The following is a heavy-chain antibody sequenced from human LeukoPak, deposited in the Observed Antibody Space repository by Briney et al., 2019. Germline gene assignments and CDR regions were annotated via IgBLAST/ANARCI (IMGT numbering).Heavy chain of an antibody. CDR2: ISAYNGNT. CDR3: ARDEGPDSSSYY. J-gene: IGHJ4*02. V-gene: IGHV1-18*01. Sequence: GASVKVSCKASGYTFTSYGISWVRQAPGQGLEWMGWISAYNGNTNYAQKLQGRVTMTTDTSTSTVYMELRSLRSDDTAVYYCARDEGPDSSSYYWGQGTLVTVSS. CDR1: GYTFTSYG. D-gene: IGHD6-6*01.